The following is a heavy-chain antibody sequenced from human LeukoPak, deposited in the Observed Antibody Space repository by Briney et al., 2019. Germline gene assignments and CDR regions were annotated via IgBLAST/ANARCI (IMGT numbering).Heavy chain of an antibody. CDR2: IYTSGST. D-gene: IGHD4-17*01. CDR3: ARDDYGDLRGWFDP. V-gene: IGHV4-4*07. J-gene: IGHJ5*02. CDR1: GGSTSSYY. Sequence: PSETLSLTCTVSGGSTSSYYWSWIRQPAGKGLEWIGRIYTSGSTNYNPSLKSRVTMSVDTSKNQFSLKLSSVTAADTAVYYCARDDYGDLRGWFDPWGQGTLVTVSS.